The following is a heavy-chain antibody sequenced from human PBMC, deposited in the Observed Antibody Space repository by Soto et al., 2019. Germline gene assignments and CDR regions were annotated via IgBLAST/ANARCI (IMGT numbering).Heavy chain of an antibody. V-gene: IGHV1-69*01. D-gene: IGHD6-13*01. CDR1: GGTFSSYF. CDR3: ARETPSAAAAYYYYGLDV. CDR2: IIPVFGTA. J-gene: IGHJ6*02. Sequence: QVQLVQSGAEVKKAGSSVKVSCKVSGGTFSSYFINWVRQAPGQGLEWVGGIIPVFGTASYAEKFQGRVTIPADESTSTAYMELSRLRSDDTAVYYCARETPSAAAAYYYYGLDVWGQGTTVTVPS.